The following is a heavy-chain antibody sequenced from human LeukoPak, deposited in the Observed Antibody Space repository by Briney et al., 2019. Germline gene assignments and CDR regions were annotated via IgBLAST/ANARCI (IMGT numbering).Heavy chain of an antibody. CDR1: GFXFSTCV. J-gene: IGHJ5*02. CDR3: AAQTTLTGAYDP. D-gene: IGHD1-20*01. Sequence: PGGSLRLSCAASGFXFSTCVILWVRQAPGMGLEYLSSLDPNGKTSYYANSVKGRFTISRDNSNNMLYLQMGSLTTEDMAVYYCAAQTTLTGAYDPWGQGTLVTVSS. CDR2: LDPNGKTS. V-gene: IGHV3-64*01.